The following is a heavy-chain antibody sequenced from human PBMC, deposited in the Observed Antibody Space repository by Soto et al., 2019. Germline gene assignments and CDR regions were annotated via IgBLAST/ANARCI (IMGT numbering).Heavy chain of an antibody. V-gene: IGHV1-18*01. CDR2: ISLYSDGT. D-gene: IGHD2-2*01. Sequence: QVQLVQSGGEVKRPGASVTVSCKTSGYTFSNYGITWVRQAPGQPLEWLGWISLYSDGTNYAQKFQGRVSMTTDTSTTTASMELRSLRSDDTAVYYCARVVPGAEAWFGTLGKGTLVTVSS. J-gene: IGHJ5*02. CDR3: ARVVPGAEAWFGT. CDR1: GYTFSNYG.